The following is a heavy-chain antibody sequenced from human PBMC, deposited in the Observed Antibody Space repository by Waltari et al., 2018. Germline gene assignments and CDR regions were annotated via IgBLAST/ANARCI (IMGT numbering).Heavy chain of an antibody. CDR2: IRYDGSNK. V-gene: IGHV3-30*02. Sequence: QVQLVESGGGVVQPGGSLRLSCPASGFTFRSHGMHWLRQAPGKGLEGVAFIRYDGSNKYYADSVKGRFTISRDNSKNTLYLQMNSLRAEDTAVYYCAKDSSVGGLVDWGQGTLVTVSS. D-gene: IGHD1-26*01. CDR1: GFTFRSHG. J-gene: IGHJ4*02. CDR3: AKDSSVGGLVD.